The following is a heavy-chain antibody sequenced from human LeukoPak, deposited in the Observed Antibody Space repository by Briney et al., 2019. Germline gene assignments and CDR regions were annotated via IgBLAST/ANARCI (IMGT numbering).Heavy chain of an antibody. CDR2: IYYSAGT. D-gene: IGHD6-13*01. CDR3: ASSKIAASGKPFAS. J-gene: IGHJ4*02. V-gene: IGHV4-59*08. Sequence: PSETLSLTCTVSGGSLSSYYWNWIRQPPGKGLEWVGYIYYSAGTNHNPSLKSRDSLSVETSKNQFSLKLSSVTAADTAVYYCASSKIAASGKPFASWGQGTLVTVSS. CDR1: GGSLSSYY.